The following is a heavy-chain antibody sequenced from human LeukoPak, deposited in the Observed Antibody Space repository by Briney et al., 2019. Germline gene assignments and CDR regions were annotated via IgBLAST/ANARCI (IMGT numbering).Heavy chain of an antibody. CDR1: GFTFSSYA. J-gene: IGHJ6*03. CDR2: ISYDGSNK. V-gene: IGHV3-30*04. Sequence: GGSLRLSCAASGFTFSSYAMHWVRQAPGKGLEWVAVISYDGSNKYYADSVKGRFTISRDNSKNTLYLQMNSLRAEDTAVYYCARVGSIAARLGYYYYSMDVWGKGTTVTVSS. D-gene: IGHD6-6*01. CDR3: ARVGSIAARLGYYYYSMDV.